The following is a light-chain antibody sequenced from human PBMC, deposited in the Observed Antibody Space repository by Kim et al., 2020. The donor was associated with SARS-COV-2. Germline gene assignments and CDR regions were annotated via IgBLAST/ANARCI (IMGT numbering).Light chain of an antibody. CDR2: AAS. CDR1: QNVNSD. V-gene: IGKV3D-15*01. Sequence: SPGEEATLSCRASQNVNSDLAWYQQTSGQSPRLLIYAASTRATGVPARFSGSGFGTEFTLTISSLQSEDFAVYFCQQYHHWPPVTFGGGTKVDIK. J-gene: IGKJ4*01. CDR3: QQYHHWPPVT.